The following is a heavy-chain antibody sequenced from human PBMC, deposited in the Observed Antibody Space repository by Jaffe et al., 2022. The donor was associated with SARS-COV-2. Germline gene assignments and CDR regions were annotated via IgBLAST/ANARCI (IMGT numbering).Heavy chain of an antibody. CDR1: GGSISSGSYY. Sequence: QVQLQESGPGLVKPSQTLSLTCTVSGGSISSGSYYWSWIRQPAGKGLEWIGRIYTSGSTNYNPSLKSRVTISVDTSKNQFSLKLSSVTAADTAVYYCARVDTQLLKYSSNYYGMDVWGQGTTVTVSS. CDR2: IYTSGST. D-gene: IGHD6-13*01. J-gene: IGHJ6*02. V-gene: IGHV4-61*02. CDR3: ARVDTQLLKYSSNYYGMDV.